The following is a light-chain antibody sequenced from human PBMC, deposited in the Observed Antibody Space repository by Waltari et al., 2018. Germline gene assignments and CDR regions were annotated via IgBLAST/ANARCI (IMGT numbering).Light chain of an antibody. V-gene: IGLV1-51*02. CDR1: RSNIGNNY. CDR3: GTWDSSLSGAV. J-gene: IGLJ7*01. CDR2: EDT. Sequence: QSVLTQPPSVSAAPGQRVTISCSGGRSNIGNNYVSWYRQFPGTAPKLLMYEDTERPAGISGGFSGSMSGTSATLDITGLQAGDEADYYCGTWDSSLSGAVFGGGTHLTVL.